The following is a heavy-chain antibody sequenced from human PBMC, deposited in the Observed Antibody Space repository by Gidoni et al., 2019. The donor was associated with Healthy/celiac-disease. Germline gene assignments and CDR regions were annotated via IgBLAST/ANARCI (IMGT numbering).Heavy chain of an antibody. CDR3: AGGIAVAVNYFDY. CDR2: IYTSGST. D-gene: IGHD6-19*01. V-gene: IGHV4-61*02. J-gene: IGHJ4*02. CDR1: GGSISSGSYY. Sequence: QVQLQESGPGLVKPSQTLSLTCTASGGSISSGSYYWSWIRQPSGKGLEWIGGIYTSGSTNYNPSLKSRVTISVDTSKNQFSLKLSSVTAADTAVYYCAGGIAVAVNYFDYWGQGTLVTVSS.